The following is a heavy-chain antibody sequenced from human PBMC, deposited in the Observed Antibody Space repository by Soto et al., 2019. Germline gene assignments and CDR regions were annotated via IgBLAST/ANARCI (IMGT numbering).Heavy chain of an antibody. D-gene: IGHD3-3*01. CDR1: GFIFDDFA. J-gene: IGHJ4*02. V-gene: IGHV3-9*01. Sequence: EAQLVESGGGLVQPGRSLRLSCAGSGFIFDDFAIHWVRQAPGKGLEWVSGISWNSDSIGYADSVKGRFTICRDNAKNALYLQMNSLRVEDTALYYCTKVGGLYDFWSGPFHFDLWGQGTLVTVSS. CDR2: ISWNSDSI. CDR3: TKVGGLYDFWSGPFHFDL.